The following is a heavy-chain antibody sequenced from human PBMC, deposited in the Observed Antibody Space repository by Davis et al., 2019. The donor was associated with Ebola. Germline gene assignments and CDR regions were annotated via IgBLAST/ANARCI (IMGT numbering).Heavy chain of an antibody. CDR3: VKGGWQQYFDY. V-gene: IGHV3-23*01. CDR2: IGTSGDP. CDR1: GFTFSTYA. J-gene: IGHJ4*02. D-gene: IGHD6-13*01. Sequence: GESLKISCAASGFTFSTYAMSWVRQAPGKGLEWVSTIGTSGDPYYADSVRGRLTISRDNFKNTVYLQMNSLRAEDTAVYYCVKGGWQQYFDYWGQGTLVTVSS.